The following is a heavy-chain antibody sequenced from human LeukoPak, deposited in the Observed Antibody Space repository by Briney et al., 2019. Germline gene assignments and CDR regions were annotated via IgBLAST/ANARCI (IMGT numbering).Heavy chain of an antibody. V-gene: IGHV3-74*01. Sequence: GGSLRLSCAASGFTFDDYGMSWVRQAPGKGLMWVSRINSDGSSTSYADSVKGRFTISRDNAKNTLYLQMNSLRAEDTAVYYCASGRGSYFPHWGQGTLVTVSS. CDR2: INSDGSST. CDR3: ASGRGSYFPH. CDR1: GFTFDDYG. J-gene: IGHJ1*01. D-gene: IGHD1-26*01.